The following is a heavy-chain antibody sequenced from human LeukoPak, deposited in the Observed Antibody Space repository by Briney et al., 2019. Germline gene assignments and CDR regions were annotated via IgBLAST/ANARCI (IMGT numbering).Heavy chain of an antibody. CDR1: GGSIKSAI. J-gene: IGHJ4*02. D-gene: IGHD6-19*01. CDR2: VYSTGRT. V-gene: IGHV4-59*01. CDR3: AKVGAVADTQGMGYFDY. Sequence: SETLSLTPTDPGGSIKSAIGYWIRPPPGKGVGWVCQVYSTGRTNYNHALCSRVSISIDTYKNQFSLKLTSVTAADTAVYYCAKVGAVADTQGMGYFDYWGQGTLVTVSS.